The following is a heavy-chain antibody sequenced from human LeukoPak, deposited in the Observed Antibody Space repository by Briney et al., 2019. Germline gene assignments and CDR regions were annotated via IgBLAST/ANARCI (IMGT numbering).Heavy chain of an antibody. CDR1: GDSVSSSSDV. CDR2: TYYRSKWCN. CDR3: ARGANRVFDY. D-gene: IGHD1-14*01. V-gene: IGHV6-1*01. J-gene: IGHJ4*02. Sequence: SHTLSLTCAISGDSVSSSSDVWKWIRQSTSRGLEWLGRTYYRSKWCNDYAVSVESRITINPDTSKNQLSLQRTSVTPEDAAVYYCARGANRVFDYWGQGTLVTVSS.